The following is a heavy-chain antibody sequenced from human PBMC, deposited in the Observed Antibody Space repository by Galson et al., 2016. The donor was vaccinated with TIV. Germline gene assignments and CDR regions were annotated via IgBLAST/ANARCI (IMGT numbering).Heavy chain of an antibody. D-gene: IGHD1-26*01. CDR3: VRERGGTHSRFDY. CDR2: ISYDGGNK. J-gene: IGHJ4*02. V-gene: IGHV3-30*04. CDR1: GFTFSSYA. Sequence: SLRLSCAASGFTFSSYAMHWVRQAPAKGLEWVALISYDGGNKVYADSVKGRFTFSRDNSKNTLYLQMNSLRPEDTAVYYCVRERGGTHSRFDYWSQGTLVSVSS.